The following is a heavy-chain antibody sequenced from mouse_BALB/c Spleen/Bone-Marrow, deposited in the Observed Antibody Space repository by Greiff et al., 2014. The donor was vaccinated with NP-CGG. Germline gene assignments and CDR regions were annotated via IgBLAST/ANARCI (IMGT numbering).Heavy chain of an antibody. Sequence: VKLMESGPGLVAPSQILSITCTVSGFSLTSYGVHWVRQPPGKGLEWLGVIWAGGSTNYNSTLMSRLSISKDNSKSQVFLKMNSLQTDDTAMYYCARYYYGFLDYWGQGTTLTVSS. J-gene: IGHJ2*01. D-gene: IGHD1-2*01. V-gene: IGHV2-9*02. CDR3: ARYYYGFLDY. CDR1: GFSLTSYG. CDR2: IWAGGST.